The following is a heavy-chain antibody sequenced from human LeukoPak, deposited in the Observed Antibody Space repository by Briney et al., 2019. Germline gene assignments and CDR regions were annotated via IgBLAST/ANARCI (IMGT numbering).Heavy chain of an antibody. J-gene: IGHJ6*03. D-gene: IGHD3-10*01. CDR1: GFTFSGYG. Sequence: PGGSLRLSCAASGFTFSGYGMHWVRQAPGKGLEWVAFIRYDGSNKYYADSVKGRFTISRGNSKNTLYLQMNSLRAEDTAVYYCAKSGRGLWFGKLYFYYYMDVWGRGTTVTISS. V-gene: IGHV3-30*02. CDR3: AKSGRGLWFGKLYFYYYMDV. CDR2: IRYDGSNK.